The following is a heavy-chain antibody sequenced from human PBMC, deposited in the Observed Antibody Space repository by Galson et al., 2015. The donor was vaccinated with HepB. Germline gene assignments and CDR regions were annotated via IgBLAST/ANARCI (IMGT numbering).Heavy chain of an antibody. CDR3: ARGARSWYLSPFSY. CDR2: ISSSSSYI. V-gene: IGHV3-21*01. D-gene: IGHD6-13*01. Sequence: SLRLSCAASGFTFSSYSMNWVRQAPGKGLEWVSSISSSSSYIYYADSVKGRFTISRDNAKNSLYLQMNSLRAEDTAVYYCARGARSWYLSPFSYWGQGTLVTVSS. J-gene: IGHJ4*02. CDR1: GFTFSSYS.